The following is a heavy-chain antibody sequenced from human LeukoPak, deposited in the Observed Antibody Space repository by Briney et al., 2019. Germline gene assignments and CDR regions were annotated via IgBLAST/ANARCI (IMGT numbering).Heavy chain of an antibody. D-gene: IGHD2-15*01. CDR1: GGSISSYY. CDR3: AREDSLNWFDP. Sequence: PSETLSLTCTVSGGSISSYYWSWIRQPPGKGLEWIGYIYHSGSTNYNPSLKSRVTISIDTSKNQFSLNLSSVTAADTAVYYCAREDSLNWFDPWGQGTLVTVSS. V-gene: IGHV4-59*01. CDR2: IYHSGST. J-gene: IGHJ5*02.